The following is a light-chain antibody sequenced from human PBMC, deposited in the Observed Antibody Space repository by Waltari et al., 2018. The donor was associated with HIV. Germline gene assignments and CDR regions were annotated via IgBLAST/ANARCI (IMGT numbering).Light chain of an antibody. CDR1: GPNLGAGYD. Sequence: QSVLTQPPSVSGAPGQTVTIPCTGSGPNLGAGYDVHWYQQFPGTAPRLLIYSDNNRPSGVPDRFSGSKSGTSASLAISGLRAEDEADYYCQSYDTSLTGWIFGGGTKLTV. V-gene: IGLV1-40*01. CDR3: QSYDTSLTGWI. CDR2: SDN. J-gene: IGLJ2*01.